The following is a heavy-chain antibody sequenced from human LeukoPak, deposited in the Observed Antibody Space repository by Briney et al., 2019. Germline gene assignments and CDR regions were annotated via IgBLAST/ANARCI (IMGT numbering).Heavy chain of an antibody. J-gene: IGHJ4*02. V-gene: IGHV4-59*12. CDR1: GGSISSYY. D-gene: IGHD3-10*01. Sequence: PSETLSLTCTVSGGSISSYYWSWIRQPPGKGLEWIGYIYYSGSTNYNPSLKSRVTISVDTSKNQFSLKLSSVTAADTAVYYCARGRATYYYGSGSYWTGGRFDYWGQGTLVTVSS. CDR2: IYYSGST. CDR3: ARGRATYYYGSGSYWTGGRFDY.